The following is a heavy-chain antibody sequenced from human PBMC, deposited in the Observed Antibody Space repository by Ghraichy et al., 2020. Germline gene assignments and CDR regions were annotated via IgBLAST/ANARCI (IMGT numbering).Heavy chain of an antibody. J-gene: IGHJ5*02. D-gene: IGHD1-7*01. CDR3: AGDGLTRELNVFDP. CDR2: LYPGGTT. Sequence: SETLSLTCAVSGYSISSGSYWGWIRQPPGKGLEWIGSLYPGGTTYYNPSLKSRVTISVDTSKNQFSLKLSSVTAAEPAVYYCAGDGLTRELNVFDPWGQGTLVTVSS. V-gene: IGHV4-38-2*01. CDR1: GYSISSGSY.